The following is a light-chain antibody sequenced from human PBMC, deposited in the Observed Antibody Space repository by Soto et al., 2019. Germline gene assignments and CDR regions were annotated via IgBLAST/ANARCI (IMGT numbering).Light chain of an antibody. V-gene: IGLV1-47*01. CDR1: SCNIESNC. Sequence: QSVLTQPPSASGTPGQRVTISCSGNSCNIESNCGYWYQQPPGTATKLLIVRNNQRLSGVLDRFSGSKSGTSASVAISGRRSEGVADYDCAAWAYGLSGRVVFGGGTKLTVL. CDR3: AAWAYGLSGRVV. J-gene: IGLJ2*01. CDR2: RNN.